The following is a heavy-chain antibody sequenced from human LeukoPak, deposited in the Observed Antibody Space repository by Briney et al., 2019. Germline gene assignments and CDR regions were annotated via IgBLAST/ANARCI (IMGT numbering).Heavy chain of an antibody. CDR3: AKPYSGWTSFDY. CDR1: GLTFSNYA. CDR2: TSGSGANT. Sequence: PGGSLRLSCAASGLTFSNYAMSWVRQAPGKGLEWVSSTSGSGANTYYADSVKGRSTVSRDNSKNTLYLQMNSLRVEDTAVYYCAKPYSGWTSFDYWGQGTLVTVSS. D-gene: IGHD6-19*01. V-gene: IGHV3-23*01. J-gene: IGHJ4*02.